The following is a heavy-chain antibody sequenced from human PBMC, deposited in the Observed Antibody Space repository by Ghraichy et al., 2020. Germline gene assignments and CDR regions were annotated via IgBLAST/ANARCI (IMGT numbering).Heavy chain of an antibody. V-gene: IGHV4-31*03. CDR1: GGSLSSGGYY. J-gene: IGHJ4*02. D-gene: IGHD6-13*01. CDR2: IYYSGST. CDR3: ARGLTYSSSWDYYFDY. Sequence: NLSLTCTVSGGSLSSGGYYWSWFRQHPGKGLEWIGYIYYSGSTYYKPSLKSRVTISVDTSKNQFSLKLSSVTAAETAVYYCARGLTYSSSWDYYFDYWGQGTLVTVSS.